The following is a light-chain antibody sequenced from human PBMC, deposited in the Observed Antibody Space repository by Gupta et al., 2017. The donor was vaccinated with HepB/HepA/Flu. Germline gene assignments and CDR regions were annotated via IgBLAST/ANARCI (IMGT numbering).Light chain of an antibody. V-gene: IGLV3-19*01. CDR3: NSRDSSVNHLVV. J-gene: IGLJ2*01. Sequence: SSELTQDPAVAVALGHPVRIKCQGDSLRSYYASGYQQKPGQAPVLVIDGKNNRPSEIPDRFSGSSSGNTASLTITGAQAEDEADYYCNSRDSSVNHLVVFGGGTKLTVL. CDR1: SLRSYY. CDR2: GKN.